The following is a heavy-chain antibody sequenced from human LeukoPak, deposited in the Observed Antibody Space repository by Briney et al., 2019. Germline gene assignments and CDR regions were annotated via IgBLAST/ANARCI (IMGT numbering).Heavy chain of an antibody. CDR3: AKRDDSGGNLVDL. Sequence: SETLSLTCTVSGVSIPSGSHYWVWIRQPPGKGLEWIGSIYYSGSTSYNSSLDNRVTISIDTSKNHFSLRLTSLSAADTSVYYCAKRDDSGGNLVDLWGQGTLATVSS. CDR1: GVSIPSGSHY. J-gene: IGHJ4*02. D-gene: IGHD3-22*01. V-gene: IGHV4-39*02. CDR2: IYYSGST.